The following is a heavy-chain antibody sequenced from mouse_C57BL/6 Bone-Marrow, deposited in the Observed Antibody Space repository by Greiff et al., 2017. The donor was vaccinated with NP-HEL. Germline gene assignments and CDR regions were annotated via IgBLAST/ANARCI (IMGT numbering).Heavy chain of an antibody. J-gene: IGHJ4*01. Sequence: QVQLQQSGAELVKPGASVKLSCKASGYTFTSYWMQWVKQRPGQGLEWIGEIDPSVSYTNYNSKFKGKATLTVDTSSSTAYMQLSSLTAEDSAVYYCARFQGAMDYWGQGTSVTVSS. CDR1: GYTFTSYW. CDR2: IDPSVSYT. V-gene: IGHV1-50*01. CDR3: ARFQGAMDY.